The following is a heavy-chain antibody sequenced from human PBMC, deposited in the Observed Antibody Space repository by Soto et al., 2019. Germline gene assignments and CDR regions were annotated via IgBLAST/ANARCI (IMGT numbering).Heavy chain of an antibody. V-gene: IGHV4-39*01. CDR1: GGSICSSSYY. CDR3: ASPKIAFYNWFDP. J-gene: IGHJ5*02. Sequence: SETLSLTCTVSGGSICSSSYYWGWIRQPPGKGLEWIGSIYYSGSTYYNPSLKSRVTISVDTSKNQFSLKLSSVTAADTAVYYCASPKIAFYNWFDPWGQGTLVTVSS. CDR2: IYYSGST. D-gene: IGHD3-3*02.